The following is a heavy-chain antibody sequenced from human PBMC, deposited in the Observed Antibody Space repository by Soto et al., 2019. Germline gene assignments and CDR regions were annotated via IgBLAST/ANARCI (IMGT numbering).Heavy chain of an antibody. D-gene: IGHD2-2*02. Sequence: GGSLRLSCAASGFTFSSYAMHWVRQAPGKGLEYVSAISSNGGSTYYANSVKGRFTISRDNSKNTLYLQMGSLRAEDMAVYYCARGTAAILWFDPWGKGTLVTVSS. CDR1: GFTFSSYA. CDR2: ISSNGGST. CDR3: ARGTAAILWFDP. J-gene: IGHJ5*02. V-gene: IGHV3-64*01.